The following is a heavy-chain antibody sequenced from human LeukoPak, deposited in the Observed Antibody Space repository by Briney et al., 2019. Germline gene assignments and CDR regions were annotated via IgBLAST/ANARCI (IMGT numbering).Heavy chain of an antibody. Sequence: ASVKVSCKASGGTFSSYAINWVRQAPGQGPEWMGWINPKSGDSGYAQKFRGRVTITRDTSISTAYMELSSLRSDDTAVYYCARHLRTTFDYWGQGTLVTVSS. D-gene: IGHD4-17*01. CDR1: GGTFSSYA. CDR3: ARHLRTTFDY. CDR2: INPKSGDS. J-gene: IGHJ4*02. V-gene: IGHV1-8*03.